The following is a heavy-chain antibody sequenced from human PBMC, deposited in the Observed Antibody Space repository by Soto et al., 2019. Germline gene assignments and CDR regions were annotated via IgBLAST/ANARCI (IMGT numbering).Heavy chain of an antibody. Sequence: ASVKVSCKASGYTFTSYGISWVRQAPGQGLEWMGWISAYNGNTNYAQKLQGRVTMTTDTSTSTAYMELRSLRSDDTAVYYCASDRSSSGIFYYYYGMDVWGQGTTVTVSS. V-gene: IGHV1-18*04. CDR3: ASDRSSSGIFYYYYGMDV. CDR2: ISAYNGNT. D-gene: IGHD6-19*01. J-gene: IGHJ6*02. CDR1: GYTFTSYG.